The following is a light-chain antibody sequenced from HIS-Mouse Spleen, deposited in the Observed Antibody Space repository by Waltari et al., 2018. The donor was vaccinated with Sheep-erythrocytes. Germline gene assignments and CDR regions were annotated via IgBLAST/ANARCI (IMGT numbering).Light chain of an antibody. CDR1: SSNIGNNA. J-gene: IGLJ2*01. CDR3: AAWDDSLNGVV. V-gene: IGLV1-36*01. CDR2: LYD. Sequence: QSVLTQPPSVSEAPRQRVTISCSGRSSNIGNNAVNWYQQLPGKAPKLLSYLYDLLPSGVSGRFSCSKSGTSASLAISGLQSEDEADYYCAAWDDSLNGVVFGGGTKLTVL.